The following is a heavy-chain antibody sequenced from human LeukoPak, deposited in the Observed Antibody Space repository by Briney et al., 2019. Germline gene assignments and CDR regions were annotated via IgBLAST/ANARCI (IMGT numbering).Heavy chain of an antibody. CDR1: GGSFSGYY. CDR3: ASNLWFGAYPVY. D-gene: IGHD3-10*01. CDR2: INHSGGT. Sequence: PSETLSLTCAVYGGSFSGYYWSWIRQPPGKGLEWIGEINHSGGTNYNPSLKSRVTISVDTSKNQFSLKLSSVTAADTAVYYCASNLWFGAYPVYWGQGTLVTVSS. J-gene: IGHJ4*02. V-gene: IGHV4-34*01.